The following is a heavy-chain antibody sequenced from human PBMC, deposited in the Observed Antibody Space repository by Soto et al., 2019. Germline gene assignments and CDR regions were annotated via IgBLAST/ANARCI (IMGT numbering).Heavy chain of an antibody. Sequence: PSETLSLTCTVSGGSISSSSYYWGWIRQPPGKGLEWIGSIYYSGSTYYNPSLKSRVTISVDTSKNQFSLKLSSVTAADTAVYYCARQYSSSWYSRFGWFDPWGQGTLVTVSS. CDR2: IYYSGST. J-gene: IGHJ5*02. CDR1: GGSISSSSYY. V-gene: IGHV4-39*01. CDR3: ARQYSSSWYSRFGWFDP. D-gene: IGHD6-13*01.